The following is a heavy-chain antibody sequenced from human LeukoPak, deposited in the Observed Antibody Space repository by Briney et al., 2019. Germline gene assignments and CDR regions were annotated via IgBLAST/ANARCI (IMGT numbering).Heavy chain of an antibody. J-gene: IGHJ4*02. Sequence: ASVKVSCKASGDTFSSYAISWVLQAPGQGLEWMGGIIPIFGTANYAQKFQGRVTITADESTSTAYMELSSLRSEDTAVYYCARDQGLLWFGELTQDTWDWGQGTLVTVSS. CDR2: IIPIFGTA. D-gene: IGHD3-10*01. CDR1: GDTFSSYA. CDR3: ARDQGLLWFGELTQDTWD. V-gene: IGHV1-69*13.